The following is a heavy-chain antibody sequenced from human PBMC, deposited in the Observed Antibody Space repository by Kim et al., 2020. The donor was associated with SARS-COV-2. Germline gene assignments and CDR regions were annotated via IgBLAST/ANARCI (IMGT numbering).Heavy chain of an antibody. CDR2: INTNTGNP. J-gene: IGHJ6*02. CDR3: ARLVSSGWPYYYYYGMDV. D-gene: IGHD6-19*01. Sequence: ASVKVSCKASGYTFTSYAMNWVRQAPGQGLEWMGWINTNTGNPTYAQGFTGRFVFSLDTSVSTAYLQISSLKAEDTAVYYCARLVSSGWPYYYYYGMDVWGQGTTVTVSS. CDR1: GYTFTSYA. V-gene: IGHV7-4-1*02.